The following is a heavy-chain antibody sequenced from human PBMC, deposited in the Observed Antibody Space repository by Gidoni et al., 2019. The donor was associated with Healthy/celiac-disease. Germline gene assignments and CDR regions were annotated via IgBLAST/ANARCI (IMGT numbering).Heavy chain of an antibody. CDR1: VGTFSSHP. CDR2: IVPIFGTA. V-gene: IGHV1-69*06. CDR3: ARKSVTTVGTYYYYIGMDV. D-gene: IGHD4-17*01. J-gene: IGHJ6*02. Sequence: QVQLEQSGAQVQKPGSSAMVFFKASVGTFSSHPLSWVRQAPGHGLEWMGGIVPIFGTAKYAQKCQSRVTITAVKSTSTAYMELSSLRSEDTAVYYCARKSVTTVGTYYYYIGMDVWGQRTTVTVSS.